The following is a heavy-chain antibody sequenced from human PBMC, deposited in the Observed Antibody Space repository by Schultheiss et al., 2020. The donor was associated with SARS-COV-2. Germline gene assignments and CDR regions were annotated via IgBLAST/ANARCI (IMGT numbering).Heavy chain of an antibody. CDR1: GFTFSSHW. V-gene: IGHV3-74*01. J-gene: IGHJ4*02. CDR2: ISPEGRRP. CDR3: GRGMVGVTGIDY. Sequence: GGSLRLSCTASGFTFSSHWMHWARQAPGKGLVWLSEISPEGRRPSYADSVKGRFTISRGNARNTLYLQINSLRGEDTAVYFCGRGMVGVTGIDYWGQGTLVTVSS. D-gene: IGHD1-20*01.